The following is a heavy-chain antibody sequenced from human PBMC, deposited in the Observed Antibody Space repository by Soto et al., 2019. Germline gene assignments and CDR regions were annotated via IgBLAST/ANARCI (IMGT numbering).Heavy chain of an antibody. J-gene: IGHJ4*02. Sequence: SVKVSCKASGGTFSSYTISWVRQAPGQGLEWMGRIIPILGIANYAQKFQGRVTITADKSTSTAYMELSSLRSEDTAVYYCAREDWDIAARAGDDYWGQGTLVTVSS. D-gene: IGHD6-6*01. CDR2: IIPILGIA. CDR1: GGTFSSYT. V-gene: IGHV1-69*04. CDR3: AREDWDIAARAGDDY.